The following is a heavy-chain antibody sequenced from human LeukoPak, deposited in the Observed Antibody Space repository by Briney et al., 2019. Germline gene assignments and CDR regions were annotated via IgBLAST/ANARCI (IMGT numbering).Heavy chain of an antibody. V-gene: IGHV3-15*01. D-gene: IGHD4-17*01. CDR3: TTDGGSYGDYDLGY. CDR2: IKSKTDGGTT. Sequence: PGGSLRLSCAASGFTFSNAWMSWVRQAPGKGLEWVGRIKSKTDGGTTDYAAPVKGRFTISRGDSKNTLYLQMNSLKTEDTAVYYCTTDGGSYGDYDLGYWGQGTLVTVSS. J-gene: IGHJ4*02. CDR1: GFTFSNAW.